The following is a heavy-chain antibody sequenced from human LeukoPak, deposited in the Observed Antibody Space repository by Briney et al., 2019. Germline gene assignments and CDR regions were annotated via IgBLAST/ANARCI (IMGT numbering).Heavy chain of an antibody. CDR3: ARTPGIAVAGSLNV. Sequence: NAGGSLRLSCAASGFTFSSYSMNWVRQAPGKGLEWVSSISSSSSYIYYADSVKGRFTIPRDNAKNSLYLQMNSLRAEDTAVYCCARTPGIAVAGSLNVWGKGTTVTVSS. CDR1: GFTFSSYS. CDR2: ISSSSSYI. V-gene: IGHV3-21*01. J-gene: IGHJ6*04. D-gene: IGHD6-19*01.